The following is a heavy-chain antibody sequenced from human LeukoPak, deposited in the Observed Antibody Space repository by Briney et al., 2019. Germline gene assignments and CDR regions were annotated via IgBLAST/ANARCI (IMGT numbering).Heavy chain of an antibody. CDR1: GGTFSSYA. CDR3: ARGRVPAAMGKGFGY. Sequence: SVKVSCKASGGTFSSYAISWVRQAPGQGLEWMGGIIPIFGTANYAQKFQGRVTITADESTSTAYMELSSRRSEDTAVYYCARGRVPAAMGKGFGYWGQGTLVTVSS. CDR2: IIPIFGTA. V-gene: IGHV1-69*01. D-gene: IGHD2-2*01. J-gene: IGHJ4*02.